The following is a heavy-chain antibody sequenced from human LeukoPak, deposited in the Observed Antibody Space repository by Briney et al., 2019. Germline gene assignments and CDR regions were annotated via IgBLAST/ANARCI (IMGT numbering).Heavy chain of an antibody. J-gene: IGHJ4*02. CDR1: GYTFTSYY. D-gene: IGHD3-10*01. V-gene: IGHV1-46*01. Sequence: GASVKVSCKASGYTFTSYYMHWVRQAPGQGLEWMGITNPSGGSTSYAQKFQGRVTMTRDTSTSTVYMELSSLRSEDTAVYYCARDPFGEFPFDYWGQGTLVTVSS. CDR3: ARDPFGEFPFDY. CDR2: TNPSGGST.